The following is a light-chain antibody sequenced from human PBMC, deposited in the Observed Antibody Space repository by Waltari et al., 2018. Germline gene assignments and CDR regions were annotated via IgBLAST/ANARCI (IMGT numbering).Light chain of an antibody. J-gene: IGKJ2*01. CDR1: QTVLRSSNSKNC. V-gene: IGKV4-1*01. CDR3: QQYYSPPYT. CDR2: WAS. Sequence: DIVMTQSPDSLAVSLGERATIHCKSSQTVLRSSNSKNCLTWYQQKPGQPPRLLIYWASTRESGVPDRFSGSGSGTDVTLTISSLQAEDVAVYYCQQYYSPPYTCGQGTKLQIK.